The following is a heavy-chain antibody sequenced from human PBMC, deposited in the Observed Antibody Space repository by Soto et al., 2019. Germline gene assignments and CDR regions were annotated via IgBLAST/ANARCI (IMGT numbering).Heavy chain of an antibody. V-gene: IGHV3-9*01. CDR2: ISWNSGSI. Sequence: EVQLVESGGDLVLPGRSLRLSCTASGFTFDAFAMHWVRQAPGKDLEWVSGISWNSGSIGYADPVKGRFTISRDNAKKSLYLEMNSLKTEDTALYYCAKTAPPYDSQGYYPFDIWGQGTLVSVSS. J-gene: IGHJ3*02. CDR1: GFTFDAFA. D-gene: IGHD3-22*01. CDR3: AKTAPPYDSQGYYPFDI.